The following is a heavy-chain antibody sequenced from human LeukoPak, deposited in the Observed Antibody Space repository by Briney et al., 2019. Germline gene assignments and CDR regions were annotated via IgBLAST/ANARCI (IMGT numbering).Heavy chain of an antibody. D-gene: IGHD3-3*01. CDR2: MNPNSGNT. J-gene: IGHJ4*02. CDR3: ARGSSLPYDFWSGYLYYFDY. CDR1: GYTFTSYD. V-gene: IGHV1-8*01. Sequence: GASVKVSCKASGYTFTSYDINWVRQATGQGLEWMGWMNPNSGNTGYAQKFQGRVTVTRNTSISTAYMELSSLRSEDTAVYYCARGSSLPYDFWSGYLYYFDYWGQGTLVTVSS.